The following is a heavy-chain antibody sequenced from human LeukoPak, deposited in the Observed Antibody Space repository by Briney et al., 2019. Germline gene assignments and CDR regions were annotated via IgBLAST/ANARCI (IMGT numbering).Heavy chain of an antibody. D-gene: IGHD2-2*02. CDR3: ARGAPSYCTSTTCYIYFDY. V-gene: IGHV4-34*01. Sequence: SETLSLTCAVYGGSFSGYYWSWIRQPPGKGLEWIGEINHSGSTNYNPSLKSRVTISVDTSKNQFSLKLSSVTAADTAVYYCARGAPSYCTSTTCYIYFDYWGQGTQVTVSS. CDR1: GGSFSGYY. CDR2: INHSGST. J-gene: IGHJ4*02.